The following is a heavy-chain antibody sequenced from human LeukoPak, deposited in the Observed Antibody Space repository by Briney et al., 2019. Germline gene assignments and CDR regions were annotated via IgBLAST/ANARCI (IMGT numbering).Heavy chain of an antibody. CDR2: IRYDGSNK. CDR3: AKVDTAMASCYYYYMDV. D-gene: IGHD5-18*01. J-gene: IGHJ6*03. Sequence: PGGSLRLSCAASGFTFSSYGMHWVRQAPGKGLEWVAFIRYDGSNKYYADSVKGRFTISRDNSKNTLYLQMNSLRAEDTAVYYCAKVDTAMASCYYYYMDVWGKGTTVTLSS. V-gene: IGHV3-30*02. CDR1: GFTFSSYG.